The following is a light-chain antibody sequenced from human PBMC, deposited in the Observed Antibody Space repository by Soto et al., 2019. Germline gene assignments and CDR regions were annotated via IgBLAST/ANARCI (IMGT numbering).Light chain of an antibody. Sequence: DIQMTQSPTSLSASVGDRVTITCRASQGIRNYVAWYQQIPGKAPKLLIYAASTVQSGVPSRVSGSGSGTDFTLTINGLQPEDVATYSCQKYSSVPVFGPGTKVEIK. V-gene: IGKV1-27*01. CDR3: QKYSSVPV. J-gene: IGKJ3*01. CDR2: AAS. CDR1: QGIRNY.